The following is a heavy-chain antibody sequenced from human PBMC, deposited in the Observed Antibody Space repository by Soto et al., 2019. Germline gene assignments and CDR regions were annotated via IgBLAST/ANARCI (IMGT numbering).Heavy chain of an antibody. CDR3: VRAAMPKAHFDS. D-gene: IGHD2-2*01. J-gene: IGHJ4*02. V-gene: IGHV4-4*07. CDR2: MHTSVGT. CDR1: GGSIRGYS. Sequence: QMQLQESGAGLVKPSDTLSLTCTASGGSIRGYSWSWIRQSAGRRLEWIGGMHTSVGTNYNPSLKRRVTMSVDMSKNQISLKLTSVTAADTALYDCVRAAMPKAHFDSWGQGTLVTVSS.